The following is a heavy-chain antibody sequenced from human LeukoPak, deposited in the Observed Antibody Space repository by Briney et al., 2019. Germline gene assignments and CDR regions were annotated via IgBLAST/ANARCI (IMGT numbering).Heavy chain of an antibody. V-gene: IGHV1-18*01. CDR1: GYTFSSYG. D-gene: IGHD5-18*01. J-gene: IGHJ4*02. CDR3: ARDQKLGGYTYGYAY. Sequence: ASVKVSCKASGYTFSSYGIGWVRQAPGQGLEWMGWISAYNGNTNYAQTLQGRVTMTTDTSTSTGYMELRSLGSDDTAVYYCARDQKLGGYTYGYAYWGQGTLVTVSS. CDR2: ISAYNGNT.